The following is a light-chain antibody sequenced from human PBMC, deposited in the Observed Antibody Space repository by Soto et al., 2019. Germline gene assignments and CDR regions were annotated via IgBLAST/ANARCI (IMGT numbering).Light chain of an antibody. Sequence: QSVLTQPPSVSAAPGQMVTISCSGSSSSIGSNYVSWYQQLPGTAPKLLIYENNKRPSGIPDRFSGSKSGTSATLGIAGLQTGDEADYYCGTWDSSLSVYVLGTGTKV. CDR2: ENN. J-gene: IGLJ1*01. CDR1: SSSIGSNY. CDR3: GTWDSSLSVYV. V-gene: IGLV1-51*01.